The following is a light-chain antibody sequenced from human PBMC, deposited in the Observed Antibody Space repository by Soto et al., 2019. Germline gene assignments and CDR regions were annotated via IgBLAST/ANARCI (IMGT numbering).Light chain of an antibody. CDR3: QQRNNWFT. Sequence: EIVLTQSPDTLSVSPGERATLSCRASQSISRTLAWYQQKSGQPPRLLIYDASTRATGVPARFSGSGSGTDFTLTISSLEPEDFAVYYCQQRNNWFTFGQGTRLEIK. J-gene: IGKJ5*01. CDR1: QSISRT. V-gene: IGKV3-11*01. CDR2: DAS.